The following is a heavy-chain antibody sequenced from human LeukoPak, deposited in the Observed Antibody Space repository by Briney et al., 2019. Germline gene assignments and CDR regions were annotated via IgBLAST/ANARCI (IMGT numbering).Heavy chain of an antibody. V-gene: IGHV3-74*03. CDR2: IKSDGSGT. CDR3: AKDYFGSLEY. Sequence: GGSLRLSCAASGFTFSTYWMYWVRQAPGKGLVWVSVIKSDGSGTTYADSMKGRFTISRDNAKDTVYLQMNSLRDEDTALYYCAKDYFGSLEYWGQGTLVTVSS. D-gene: IGHD2/OR15-2a*01. J-gene: IGHJ4*02. CDR1: GFTFSTYW.